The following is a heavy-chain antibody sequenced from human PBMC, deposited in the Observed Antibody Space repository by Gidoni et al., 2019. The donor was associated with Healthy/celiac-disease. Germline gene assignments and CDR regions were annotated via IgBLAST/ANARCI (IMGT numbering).Heavy chain of an antibody. CDR2: INPNSGGT. D-gene: IGHD2-21*02. J-gene: IGHJ3*02. V-gene: IGHV1-2*02. CDR1: GYPFTGYY. Sequence: QVQLVQSGAEVKKPGASVKVSCKASGYPFTGYYMHWVRQAPGQGLEWMGWINPNSGGTNYAQKFQGRVTMTRDTSISTAYMELSRLRSDDTAVYYCARDLTVVTPGGAFDIWGQGTMVTVSS. CDR3: ARDLTVVTPGGAFDI.